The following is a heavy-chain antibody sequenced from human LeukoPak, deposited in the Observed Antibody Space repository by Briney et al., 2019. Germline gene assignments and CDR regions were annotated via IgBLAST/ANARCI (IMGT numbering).Heavy chain of an antibody. Sequence: GGSLRLSCAASGFTFSSYAMHWVRQAPGKGLEWVAVISYDGSNKYYADSVKGRFTISRDNSKNTLYLQMNSLRAEDTAVYYCARAPRRFGELLSSYYYYYMDVWGKGTTVTISS. J-gene: IGHJ6*03. V-gene: IGHV3-30*04. CDR2: ISYDGSNK. CDR3: ARAPRRFGELLSSYYYYYMDV. CDR1: GFTFSSYA. D-gene: IGHD3-10*01.